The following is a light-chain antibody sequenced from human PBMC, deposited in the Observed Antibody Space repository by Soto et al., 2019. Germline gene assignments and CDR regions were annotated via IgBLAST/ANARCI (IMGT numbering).Light chain of an antibody. J-gene: IGLJ3*02. CDR1: SSDIGGYKY. CDR2: EVS. Sequence: QSALTQPASVSGSLGQSITISCTGTSSDIGGYKYVSWYQQHPGKAPKLIIFEVSNRPSGVSDRFSGSNSGNTASLTISGLQAEDEADCYCTSYSRYRVLVFGGGTKLTVL. V-gene: IGLV2-14*01. CDR3: TSYSRYRVLV.